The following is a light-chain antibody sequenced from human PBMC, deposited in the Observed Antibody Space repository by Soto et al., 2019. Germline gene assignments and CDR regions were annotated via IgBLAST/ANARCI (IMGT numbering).Light chain of an antibody. CDR2: GNS. CDR1: SSNIGAGYD. CDR3: QSYDSSLSGPYV. V-gene: IGLV1-40*01. J-gene: IGLJ1*01. Sequence: QSALTQPPSVSGAPGQRVTISCTGNSSNIGAGYDVHWYQQLPGTAPKLLIYGNSNRPSGVPDRFSGSKSGTSASLAITGLQAKDEADYYCQSYDSSLSGPYVFGTGTKVTVL.